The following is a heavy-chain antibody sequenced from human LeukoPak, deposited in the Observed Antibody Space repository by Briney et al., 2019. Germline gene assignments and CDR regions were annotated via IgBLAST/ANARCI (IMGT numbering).Heavy chain of an antibody. J-gene: IGHJ4*02. Sequence: SETLSLTCTVSGGSISSSSYYWGWIRQPPWKVLEWIGSIYYSGSTYYNPSLKSRVTISVDTSKNQFSLKLSSVTAADTALYYCARHLGSSWYSDYWGQGTLVTVSS. D-gene: IGHD6-13*01. CDR1: GGSISSSSYY. V-gene: IGHV4-39*01. CDR2: IYYSGST. CDR3: ARHLGSSWYSDY.